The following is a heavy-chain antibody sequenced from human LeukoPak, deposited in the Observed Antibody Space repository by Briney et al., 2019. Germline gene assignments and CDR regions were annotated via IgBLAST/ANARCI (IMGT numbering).Heavy chain of an antibody. Sequence: SETLSLTCTVSGGSISSYYWSWIRQPAGKGLEWIGRIYTSGSTNYTPSLKSRVTMSVDTSKNQFSLKLSSVTAADTAVYYCARDTTVTTSHYYYYMDVWGKGTTVTISS. CDR1: GGSISSYY. D-gene: IGHD4-17*01. CDR3: ARDTTVTTSHYYYYMDV. V-gene: IGHV4-4*07. J-gene: IGHJ6*03. CDR2: IYTSGST.